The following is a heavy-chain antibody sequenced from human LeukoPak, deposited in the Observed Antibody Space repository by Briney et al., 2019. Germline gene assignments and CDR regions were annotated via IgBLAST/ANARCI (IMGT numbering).Heavy chain of an antibody. D-gene: IGHD2-15*01. CDR2: IKQDGSET. Sequence: GGSLRLSCVASGLTFSNFRMTWLRQAPGKGLEWVANIKQDGSETYYLDSVKGRFTISRDNAKNSMYLQMNSLRAEDTAVYYCVGCSGGTCSDFDYWGRGTLVTVSS. J-gene: IGHJ4*02. V-gene: IGHV3-7*01. CDR1: GLTFSNFR. CDR3: VGCSGGTCSDFDY.